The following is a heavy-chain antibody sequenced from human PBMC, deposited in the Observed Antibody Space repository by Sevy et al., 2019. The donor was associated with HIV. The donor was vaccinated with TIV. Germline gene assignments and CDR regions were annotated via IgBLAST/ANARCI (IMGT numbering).Heavy chain of an antibody. CDR3: AKDLLTGCSSGWFYFDY. V-gene: IGHV3-23*01. Sequence: GGSLRLSCAASGFTFSSYAMSWVRQAPGKGLEWVSVISGSGGSTYYADSVKGRFTISRDNSKNTLYLQMNSLRAEDTAVYVCAKDLLTGCSSGWFYFDYWGQGTLVTVSS. CDR2: ISGSGGST. CDR1: GFTFSSYA. J-gene: IGHJ4*02. D-gene: IGHD6-19*01.